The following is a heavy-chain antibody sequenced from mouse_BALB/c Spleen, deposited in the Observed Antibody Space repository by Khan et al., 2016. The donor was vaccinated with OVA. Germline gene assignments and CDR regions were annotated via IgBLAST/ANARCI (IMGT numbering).Heavy chain of an antibody. J-gene: IGHJ3*01. V-gene: IGHV5-6*01. CDR1: GFTFSNYA. CDR2: ISSAGTYT. D-gene: IGHD4-1*01. CDR3: ASHLTGSFAY. Sequence: EVELVESGGDLVKPGGSLKLSCAASGFTFSNYAMSWVRRTPDKRLEWVATISSAGTYTYYPASVKGRFTISRNNAKNTLYLQKSSLKSEDTAMFYGASHLTGSFAYWGQGTLVTVSA.